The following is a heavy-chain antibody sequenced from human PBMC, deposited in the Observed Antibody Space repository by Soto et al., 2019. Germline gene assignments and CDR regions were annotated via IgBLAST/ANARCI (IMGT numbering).Heavy chain of an antibody. D-gene: IGHD2-2*01. Sequence: HPGGSLRLSCAASGFTFSSCAMGWVRQAPGKGLEWVSDIIDSGGSTYYADSVKGRLTISRDNSKNTLYLQMNSLRAEDTAVYYCAKGGAQLLHYNWFDPWGQGTLVTVSS. CDR3: AKGGAQLLHYNWFDP. J-gene: IGHJ5*02. CDR2: IIDSGGST. CDR1: GFTFSSCA. V-gene: IGHV3-23*01.